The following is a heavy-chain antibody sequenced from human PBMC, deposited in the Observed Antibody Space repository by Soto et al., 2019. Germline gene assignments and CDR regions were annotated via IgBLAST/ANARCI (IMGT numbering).Heavy chain of an antibody. D-gene: IGHD4-17*01. J-gene: IGHJ6*02. V-gene: IGHV5-10-1*01. Sequence: GESLKISCQGSGYIFSNYWIGWVRQMPGKGLEWMGKIDSSDSYTNYNPSFQGHVTISTDKSISTAYLQWSSLKASDTAMYYCARSDYGDYGGLDVWGQGTTVTVSS. CDR2: IDSSDSYT. CDR1: GYIFSNYW. CDR3: ARSDYGDYGGLDV.